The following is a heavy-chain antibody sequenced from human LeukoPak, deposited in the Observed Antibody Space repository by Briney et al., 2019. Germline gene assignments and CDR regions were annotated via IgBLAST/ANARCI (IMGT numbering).Heavy chain of an antibody. CDR2: IYYNRST. Sequence: KPSKTLSLTCTVSGGSISSYYWSWIRQPPGKGLEWIWYIYYNRSTNYNPSLKSRVTISVDTSKNQFSLKLSSVTAADTAVYYCARVPYCGGDCYSAYYYGMDVWGQGTTVTVSS. J-gene: IGHJ6*02. D-gene: IGHD2-21*02. V-gene: IGHV4-59*01. CDR1: GGSISSYY. CDR3: ARVPYCGGDCYSAYYYGMDV.